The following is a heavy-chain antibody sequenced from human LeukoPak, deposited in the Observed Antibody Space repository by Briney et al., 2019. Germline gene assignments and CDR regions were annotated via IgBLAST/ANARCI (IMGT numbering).Heavy chain of an antibody. CDR1: GFTVSSNY. CDR2: LYSGGST. CDR3: ARGYYGSGIDY. V-gene: IGHV3-53*01. Sequence: GGSLRLSCAASGFTVSSNYMNWVRQGPGQRLEWVSVLYSGGSTYYADSVKGRFTISRDSSKNTLFLQMNSLRAEDTAVYYCARGYYGSGIDYWGQGTLVTVSS. J-gene: IGHJ4*02. D-gene: IGHD3-10*01.